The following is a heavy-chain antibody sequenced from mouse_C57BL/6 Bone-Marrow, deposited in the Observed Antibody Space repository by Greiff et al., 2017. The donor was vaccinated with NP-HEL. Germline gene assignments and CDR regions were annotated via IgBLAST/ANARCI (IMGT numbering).Heavy chain of an antibody. J-gene: IGHJ4*01. Sequence: EVQLQQPGAELVMPGASVKLSCKASGYTFTSYWMHWVKQSHGKSLEWIGDINPNNGGTIYNQKFKGKATLTVDKSSSTAYMELRSLTSEDTAVYYCARCYDYGYYYAMDYWGQGTSVTVSS. CDR2: INPNNGGT. CDR3: ARCYDYGYYYAMDY. D-gene: IGHD2-4*01. V-gene: IGHV1-18*01. CDR1: GYTFTSYW.